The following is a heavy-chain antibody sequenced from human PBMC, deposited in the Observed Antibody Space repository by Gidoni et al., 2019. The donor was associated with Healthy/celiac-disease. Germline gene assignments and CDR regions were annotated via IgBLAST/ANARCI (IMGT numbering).Heavy chain of an antibody. Sequence: EVQLVQSGAEVKKRGESRRSSCKGSGSSFTSYWIRWVPQMPGKGLQWMGRIDPSDSYTNYCPSFQGHVTISADKSISAAYLQWISLKASDTAMYYCARHPTPMPGFDYWGQGTLVTVSS. CDR1: GSSFTSYW. CDR3: ARHPTPMPGFDY. V-gene: IGHV5-10-1*01. CDR2: IDPSDSYT. J-gene: IGHJ4*02. D-gene: IGHD2-15*01.